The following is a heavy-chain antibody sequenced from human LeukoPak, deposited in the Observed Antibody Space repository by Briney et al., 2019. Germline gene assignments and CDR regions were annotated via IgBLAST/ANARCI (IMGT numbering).Heavy chain of an antibody. CDR3: AKDYRGSYYFY. CDR2: ISGYSGNT. CDR1: GSTFTTYG. V-gene: IGHV1-18*01. J-gene: IGHJ4*02. D-gene: IGHD1-26*01. Sequence: AASVKVSSTPSGSTFTTYGISWVRQAPGQGLEWVGWISGYSGNTDYAQKFQDRVTMTTDTSTSTAYMELRSRSSDDTAVYCFAKDYRGSYYFYWGQGTLVTVSS.